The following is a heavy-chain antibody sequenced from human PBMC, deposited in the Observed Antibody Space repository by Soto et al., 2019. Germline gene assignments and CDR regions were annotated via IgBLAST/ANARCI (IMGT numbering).Heavy chain of an antibody. D-gene: IGHD1-7*01. J-gene: IGHJ5*02. V-gene: IGHV1-46*02. CDR2: ITPSSGST. CDR1: GYTFNNYF. CDR3: ARDLVPIWNYVGLAPGAQHWFDP. Sequence: QVQLVQSGAEVRKPGASVKVSCKASGYTFNNYFMHWVRQAPAQGLEWMGVITPSSGSTTYAQRFQGRVTMTRATSTSTVYMELRSLRSEDTAVYFCARDLVPIWNYVGLAPGAQHWFDPWGQGTLVTVSS.